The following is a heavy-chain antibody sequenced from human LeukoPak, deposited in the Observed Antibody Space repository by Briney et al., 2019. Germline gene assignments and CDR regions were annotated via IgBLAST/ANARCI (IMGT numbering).Heavy chain of an antibody. Sequence: PGGSLILSCAASGFTFSSYAMSWVRQAPGKGLEWVSAISGSGGSTYYADSVKGRFTISRDNSKNTLYLQMNSLRAEDTAVYYYAKDTPVAYYDDSSGYRGDVWGKGTTVTVS. CDR2: ISGSGGST. CDR3: AKDTPVAYYDDSSGYRGDV. D-gene: IGHD3-22*01. V-gene: IGHV3-23*01. CDR1: GFTFSSYA. J-gene: IGHJ6*03.